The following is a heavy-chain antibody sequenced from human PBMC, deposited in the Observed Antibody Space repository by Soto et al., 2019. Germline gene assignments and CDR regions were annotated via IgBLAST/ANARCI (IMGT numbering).Heavy chain of an antibody. D-gene: IGHD4-17*01. V-gene: IGHV3-23*01. J-gene: IGHJ2*01. CDR3: AKRTVGWYFDL. Sequence: GGPLRLSCAASGFTFSSYAMNLVRQAQGKGLEWVSVISGSGGSTYYADAVKGRFTISRDNSKNTLYLQMNSLRAEDTAVYYCAKRTVGWYFDLWGRGTLVTVSS. CDR1: GFTFSSYA. CDR2: ISGSGGST.